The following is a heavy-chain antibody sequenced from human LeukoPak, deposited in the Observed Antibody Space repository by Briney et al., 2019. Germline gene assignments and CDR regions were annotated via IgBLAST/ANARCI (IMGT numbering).Heavy chain of an antibody. CDR2: IYYSGST. D-gene: IGHD1-26*01. J-gene: IGHJ4*02. CDR1: GGSIRGSSYY. V-gene: IGHV4-39*07. Sequence: SETLSLTCTVSGGSIRGSSYYWGWIRQPPGKGLEWIGSIYYSGSTYYNPSLKSRVIISVDTSKNQFSLKLSSVTAADTAVYYCARVGLDISAHLDYWGQGTLVTVSS. CDR3: ARVGLDISAHLDY.